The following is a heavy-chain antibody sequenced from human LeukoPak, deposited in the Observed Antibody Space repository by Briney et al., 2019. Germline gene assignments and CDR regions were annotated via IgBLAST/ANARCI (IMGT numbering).Heavy chain of an antibody. V-gene: IGHV3-48*03. Sequence: GGSLTLSCAASGFTFSSYEMNWVRQAPGKGLEWVSYITSSGSTIYYADSVKGRFTISRDNAKNSLYLQMNSLRAEDTAVYYCAREPNNGWYFDYWGQGTLVTVSS. D-gene: IGHD6-19*01. CDR3: AREPNNGWYFDY. CDR2: ITSSGSTI. CDR1: GFTFSSYE. J-gene: IGHJ4*02.